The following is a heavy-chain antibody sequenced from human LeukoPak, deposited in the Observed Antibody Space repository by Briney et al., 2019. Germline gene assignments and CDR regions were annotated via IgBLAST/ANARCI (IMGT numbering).Heavy chain of an antibody. CDR2: ISTSSNYI. V-gene: IGHV3-21*01. CDR3: ARLFDYGDYRAEPY. CDR1: GFKFSSYT. Sequence: GGSLRLSCAASGFKFSSYTMYWVRQAPGKGLEWVSSISTSSNYIYYAGSVKGRFTISRDNAQNSLYLQMNSLRAEDTAVYYCARLFDYGDYRAEPYWGQGSLVTVSS. J-gene: IGHJ4*02. D-gene: IGHD4-17*01.